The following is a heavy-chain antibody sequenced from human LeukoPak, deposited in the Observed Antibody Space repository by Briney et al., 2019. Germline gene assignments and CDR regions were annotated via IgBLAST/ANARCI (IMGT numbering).Heavy chain of an antibody. CDR3: ARAGSGSYYAGHYYYAMDV. CDR1: GGSFSGYY. D-gene: IGHD3-10*01. V-gene: IGHV4-34*01. CDR2: INHSGST. Sequence: PSETLSLTCAVYGGSFSGYYWSWIRQPPGKGLEWIGEINHSGSTNYNPSLKSRVTISVDTSKNQFSLKVSSVTAADTAVYYCARAGSGSYYAGHYYYAMDVWGQGTTVTVSS. J-gene: IGHJ6*02.